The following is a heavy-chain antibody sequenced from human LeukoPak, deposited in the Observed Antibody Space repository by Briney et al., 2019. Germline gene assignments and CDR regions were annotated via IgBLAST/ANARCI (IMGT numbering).Heavy chain of an antibody. CDR2: ISYDGSNK. CDR1: GFTFSTYS. J-gene: IGHJ4*02. CDR3: AKEQAAALDY. D-gene: IGHD6-13*01. Sequence: GGSLRLSCAASGFTFSTYSMNWVRQAPGKGLEWVAVISYDGSNKYYADSVKGRFTISRDNSKNTLYLQMNSLRAEDTAVYYCAKEQAAALDYWGQGTLVTVSS. V-gene: IGHV3-30*18.